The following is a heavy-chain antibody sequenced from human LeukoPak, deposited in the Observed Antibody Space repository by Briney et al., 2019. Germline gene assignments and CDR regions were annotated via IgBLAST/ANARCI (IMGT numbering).Heavy chain of an antibody. V-gene: IGHV3-30*02. Sequence: GGSLRLSCAASGFTFSSYGMHWVRQAPGKGLEWVAFIRYDGTDKYYAESVKGRITISRDNSKNTLFLQVHSLRAEDTAVYYCARDLYSYGYFYDYWGQGTLVTVSS. J-gene: IGHJ4*02. D-gene: IGHD5-18*01. CDR1: GFTFSSYG. CDR3: ARDLYSYGYFYDY. CDR2: IRYDGTDK.